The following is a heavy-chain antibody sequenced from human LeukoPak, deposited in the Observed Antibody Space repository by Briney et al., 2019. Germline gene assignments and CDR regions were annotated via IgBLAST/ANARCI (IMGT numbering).Heavy chain of an antibody. J-gene: IGHJ6*02. V-gene: IGHV4-59*01. Sequence: PSETLSLTCTVSGGSISSYYWSWIRQPPGKGLEWIGYIYYSGSTNYNPSLKSRATISVDTSKNQFSLKLSSVTAADTAVYYCARSTYYYYGMDVWGQGTTVTVSS. CDR3: ARSTYYYYGMDV. CDR2: IYYSGST. CDR1: GGSISSYY.